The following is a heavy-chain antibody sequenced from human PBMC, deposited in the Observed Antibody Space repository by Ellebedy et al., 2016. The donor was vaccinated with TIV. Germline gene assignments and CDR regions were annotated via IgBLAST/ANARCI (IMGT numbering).Heavy chain of an antibody. J-gene: IGHJ4*02. Sequence: ASVKVSCKASGYAFGSYGISRVRQAPGQGLEWMGWISAYTGNTEFPQKFQGRVALTTDSSTSTAHMELRSLRSDDTAVYYCVRDMVQGMVARYLWFDYWGQGTLVTVSS. CDR2: ISAYTGNT. D-gene: IGHD2-8*01. CDR3: VRDMVQGMVARYLWFDY. V-gene: IGHV1-18*01. CDR1: GYAFGSYG.